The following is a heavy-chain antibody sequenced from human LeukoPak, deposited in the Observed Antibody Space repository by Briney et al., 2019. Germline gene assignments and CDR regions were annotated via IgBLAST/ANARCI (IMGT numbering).Heavy chain of an antibody. CDR2: ISSSSITI. V-gene: IGHV3-48*04. J-gene: IGHJ4*02. Sequence: GGSLRLSCAASGFRFTDYSMSWVRQAPGKGLEGVSFISSSSITIYYADSVKGRFTISRDNAEKSLYLQMNSLRAEDTAVYYCARDRGGSYSAIDYWGQGTLVTVSS. CDR3: ARDRGGSYSAIDY. D-gene: IGHD2-15*01. CDR1: GFRFTDYS.